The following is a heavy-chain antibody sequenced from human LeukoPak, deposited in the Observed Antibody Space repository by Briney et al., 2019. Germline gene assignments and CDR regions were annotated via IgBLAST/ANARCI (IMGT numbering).Heavy chain of an antibody. Sequence: GGSLRLSCAASGFTFSSYAMSWVRQAPGKGLEWVAVISYDGSNKYYADSVKGRFTISRDNSKNTLYLQMNSLRAEDTAVYYCARDLSSSWYNYYYHYGMDVWGQGTTVTVSS. CDR1: GFTFSSYA. CDR2: ISYDGSNK. V-gene: IGHV3-30-3*01. CDR3: ARDLSSSWYNYYYHYGMDV. D-gene: IGHD6-13*01. J-gene: IGHJ6*02.